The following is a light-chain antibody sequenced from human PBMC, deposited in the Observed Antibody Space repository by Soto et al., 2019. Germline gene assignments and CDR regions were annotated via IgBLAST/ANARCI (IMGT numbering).Light chain of an antibody. J-gene: IGLJ3*02. CDR2: EVS. CDR1: SSDVGGYNY. CDR3: SSFTSTRTWV. V-gene: IGLV2-14*01. Sequence: QSALTQPASVSGSPGQSNTISSTGTSSDVGGYNYVSWFQQYPGKAPKLIIYEVSNRPSGVSVRFSGSKSGNTASLTISGLQAEDEADFYCSSFTSTRTWVFGGGTKLTVL.